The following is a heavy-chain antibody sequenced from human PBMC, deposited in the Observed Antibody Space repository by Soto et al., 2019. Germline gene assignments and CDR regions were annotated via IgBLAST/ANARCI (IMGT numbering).Heavy chain of an antibody. Sequence: SETLSLTCTVSGGSISSSSYYWGWIRQPPGTGLEWIGSIYYTGSTYYNPSLKSRVTISVDTSKNQFSLKLSSVTAADTAVYYCARQRRYYYDSSGYPDYWGQGTLVTVSS. CDR1: GGSISSSSYY. D-gene: IGHD3-22*01. V-gene: IGHV4-39*01. CDR2: IYYTGST. J-gene: IGHJ4*02. CDR3: ARQRRYYYDSSGYPDY.